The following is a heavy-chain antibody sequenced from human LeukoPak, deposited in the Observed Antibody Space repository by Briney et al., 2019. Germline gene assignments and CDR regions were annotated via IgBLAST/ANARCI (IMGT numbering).Heavy chain of an antibody. Sequence: ASVQVSCKASGYTFTSYGNSWVRHAPGQGLEWMGCISAYNGNTNYAQNLQGRVTMTTDTSTSTAYMELRRLRSDDTAVYYCARDSRSLGSLDYLGQGTLVTVSS. V-gene: IGHV1-18*01. J-gene: IGHJ4*02. D-gene: IGHD3-10*01. CDR1: GYTFTSYG. CDR3: ARDSRSLGSLDY. CDR2: ISAYNGNT.